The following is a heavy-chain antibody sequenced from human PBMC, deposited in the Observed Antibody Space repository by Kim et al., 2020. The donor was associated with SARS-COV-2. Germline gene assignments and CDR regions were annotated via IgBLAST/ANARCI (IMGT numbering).Heavy chain of an antibody. CDR2: INPTNGRT. J-gene: IGHJ4*02. Sequence: ASVKVSCKASGYNFTSHFMQWVRQAPGQGLEWMGLINPTNGRTSYAQRFQGRVAMTRDMSSSTVFMELTSLRSEDTAMYYCARVIGNSDDLEYWGQGTL. V-gene: IGHV1-46*01. CDR3: ARVIGNSDDLEY. CDR1: GYNFTSHF. D-gene: IGHD1-7*01.